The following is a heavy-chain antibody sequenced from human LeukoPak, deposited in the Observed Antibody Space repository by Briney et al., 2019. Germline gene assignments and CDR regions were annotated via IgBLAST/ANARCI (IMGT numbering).Heavy chain of an antibody. D-gene: IGHD3-3*01. CDR1: GFTFSSHG. Sequence: QPGRSLRLSCAASGFTFSSHGMHWVRQAPGKGLEWVAVIWYDGSIKYYAESVKGRFTISRDNSKNTLYLQMNSLRAEDTAVYYCARMSASYLDYWGQGTLVTVSS. J-gene: IGHJ4*02. CDR2: IWYDGSIK. CDR3: ARMSASYLDY. V-gene: IGHV3-33*01.